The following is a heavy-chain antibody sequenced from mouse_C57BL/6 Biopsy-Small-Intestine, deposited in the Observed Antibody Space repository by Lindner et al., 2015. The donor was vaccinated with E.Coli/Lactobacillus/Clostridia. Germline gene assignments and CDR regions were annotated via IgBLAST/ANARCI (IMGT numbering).Heavy chain of an antibody. D-gene: IGHD2-1*01. CDR3: AEGGYGNSPWFAY. J-gene: IGHJ3*01. V-gene: IGHV1-82*01. CDR2: IYPGDGDT. CDR1: GYAFSSSW. Sequence: VQLQESGPELVKPGASVKISCKASGYAFSSSWMNWVKQRPGKGLEWIGRIYPGDGDTNYNGKFKGKATLTADKSSSTAYMQLSSLTSEDSAVYFCAEGGYGNSPWFAYWGQGTLATVSA.